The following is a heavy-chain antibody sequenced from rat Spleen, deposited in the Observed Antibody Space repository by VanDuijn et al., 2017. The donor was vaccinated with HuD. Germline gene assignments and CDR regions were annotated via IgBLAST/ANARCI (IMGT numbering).Heavy chain of an antibody. V-gene: IGHV5-58*01. CDR2: ISPDGGST. CDR3: GKDMNDYSTYPFYVMGD. CDR1: GFTFSSYW. D-gene: IGHD1-2*01. J-gene: IGHJ4*01. Sequence: EVQLVETGGGLVHPGESLKLSCVASGFTFSSYWMFWIRQAPGEGLEWLSSISPDGGSTYYPDSMKGRFTISRDNAENTVYLQMNSLSSEDTATYFCGKDMNDYSTYPFYVMGDWGQGASVTVSS.